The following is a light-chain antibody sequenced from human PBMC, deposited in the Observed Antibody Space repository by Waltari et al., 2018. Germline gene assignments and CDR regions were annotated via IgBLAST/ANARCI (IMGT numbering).Light chain of an antibody. CDR1: VLEKKF. CDR3: FTVDDNSLRL. J-gene: IGLJ2*01. Sequence: SYELTQPSSVSVSPGQTARITCSGDVLEKKFIRWFQQNPVQAPVLLIFRDSERHSGIPERFSGSSSGTTVTLTISGAQVEDEADYYCFTVDDNSLRLFGGGTKLTVL. V-gene: IGLV3-27*01. CDR2: RDS.